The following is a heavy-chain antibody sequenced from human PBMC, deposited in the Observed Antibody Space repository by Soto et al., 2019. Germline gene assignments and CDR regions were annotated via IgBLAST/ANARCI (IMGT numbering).Heavy chain of an antibody. CDR3: ARDDQHGSNCDLAY. V-gene: IGHV3-30*13. D-gene: IGHD1-26*01. CDR1: GFTFNTYF. J-gene: IGHJ4*02. CDR2: IFPNGSDK. Sequence: QVQLVQSGGGVVQPGRSLRLSCAASGFTFNTYFMHWVRQAPGKGLEWVAVIFPNGSDKEYADSVKGRFTISRVNSNNRMYMQMESLRPEDTAVYYCARDDQHGSNCDLAYWGQGALVTVSS.